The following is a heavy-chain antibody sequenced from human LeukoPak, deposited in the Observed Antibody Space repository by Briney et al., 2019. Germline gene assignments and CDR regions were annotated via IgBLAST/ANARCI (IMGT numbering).Heavy chain of an antibody. CDR1: GFTFSSYA. Sequence: QPGGSLRLSCAASGFTFSSYAMHWVRQAPGKGLEYVSAISSNGGSTYYANSVKGRFTISRDNSKNTLYLQMGSLRAEDMAVYYCAREEYSGYGIWVHSDYWGQGTLVTVSS. V-gene: IGHV3-64*01. CDR2: ISSNGGST. CDR3: AREEYSGYGIWVHSDY. J-gene: IGHJ4*02. D-gene: IGHD5-12*01.